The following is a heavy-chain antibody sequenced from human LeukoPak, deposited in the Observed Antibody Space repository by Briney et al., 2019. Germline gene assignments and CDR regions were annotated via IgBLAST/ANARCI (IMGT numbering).Heavy chain of an antibody. V-gene: IGHV1-18*01. J-gene: IGHJ6*02. Sequence: ASVKVSCKASGYTFTSYGISWVRQAPGQGLEWMGWISAYNDNTNYAQKLQGRVTMTTDTSTSTAYMELRSLRSDDTAVYYCAREWGYSSSWYVVGYYYGMDVWGQGTTVTVSS. CDR2: ISAYNDNT. CDR3: AREWGYSSSWYVVGYYYGMDV. D-gene: IGHD6-13*01. CDR1: GYTFTSYG.